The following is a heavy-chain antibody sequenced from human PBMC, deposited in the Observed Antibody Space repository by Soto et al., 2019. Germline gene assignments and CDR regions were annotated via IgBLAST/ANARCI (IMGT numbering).Heavy chain of an antibody. CDR3: ATDPGGPPLNRFDS. Sequence: GASVKVSCKASGYTFTSYYMHCVRQAPGQGLEWMGLINPSGGSTSYAQKFQGRVTMTVDTSKNQFSLTLNSVTAADTAVYYCATDPGGPPLNRFDSWGHGTLVTVSS. CDR1: GYTFTSYY. D-gene: IGHD3-16*01. V-gene: IGHV1-46*01. J-gene: IGHJ5*01. CDR2: INPSGGST.